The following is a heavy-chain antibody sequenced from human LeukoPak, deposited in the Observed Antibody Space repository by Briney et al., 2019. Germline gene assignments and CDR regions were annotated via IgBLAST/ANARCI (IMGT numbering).Heavy chain of an antibody. V-gene: IGHV3-30*18. CDR3: AKGLRKLIVGSTEYYFDY. Sequence: GGSLRLSCAASGFTFSNYGMHWVRQAPGKGLEWVAVLSFDESNKYYADSVKGRFTISRDNSKNTLYLQMNSLRAEDTAVYYCAKGLRKLIVGSTEYYFDYWGQGTLVTVSS. CDR1: GFTFSNYG. CDR2: LSFDESNK. J-gene: IGHJ4*02. D-gene: IGHD1-26*01.